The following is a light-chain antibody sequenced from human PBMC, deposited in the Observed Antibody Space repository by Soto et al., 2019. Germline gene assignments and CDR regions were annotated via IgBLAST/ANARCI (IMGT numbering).Light chain of an antibody. CDR2: EDN. V-gene: IGLV1-51*02. CDR3: GTWDSSLSAL. Sequence: QSVLTQPPSVSAAPGQKVTIPCSGSSSNIGKNYVSWYQQVPGTAPKLLIYEDNKRPSGIPDRFSGSKSGTSATLGITGLQTGDEADYYCGTWDSSLSALFGGGTKLTVL. CDR1: SSNIGKNY. J-gene: IGLJ2*01.